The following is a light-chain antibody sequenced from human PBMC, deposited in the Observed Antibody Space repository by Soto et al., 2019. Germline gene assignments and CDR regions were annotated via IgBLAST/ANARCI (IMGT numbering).Light chain of an antibody. Sequence: RDIQTIASWLAWYQQRPGKPPNLLIYKASTLASGVPSRFSGSGSGAAVSLLISCLQPEDFAPYYGDPYKSYYRFDQGTKVEIK. CDR2: KAS. J-gene: IGKJ1*01. V-gene: IGKV1-5*03. CDR3: DPYKSYYR. CDR1: QTIASW.